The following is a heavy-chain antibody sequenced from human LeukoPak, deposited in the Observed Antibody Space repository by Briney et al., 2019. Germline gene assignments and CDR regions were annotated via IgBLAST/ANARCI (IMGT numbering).Heavy chain of an antibody. CDR2: IYTSGST. CDR3: ARRRIVYYYDNADAFDI. J-gene: IGHJ3*02. Sequence: SETLSLTCTVSGGSISSYYWSWIRQPAGKGLEWIGRIYTSGSTYYNPSLKSRVTISVDTSKNQFSLKLSSVTAADTAVYYCARRRIVYYYDNADAFDIWGQGTMVTVSS. CDR1: GGSISSYY. D-gene: IGHD3-22*01. V-gene: IGHV4-4*07.